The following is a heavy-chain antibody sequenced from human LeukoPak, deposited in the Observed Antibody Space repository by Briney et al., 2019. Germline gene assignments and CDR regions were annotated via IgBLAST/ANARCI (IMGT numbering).Heavy chain of an antibody. CDR1: GFIFSDYG. Sequence: GGSLRLSCATSGFIFSDYGMHWVRQAPGEGREWVVNIGRRGNDQGYADSGKGRFIISRANTKGSLYLKMTNLRVEDTALYYCARGIVVSPAAPYSWFDPWGQGTLVTVSS. J-gene: IGHJ5*02. D-gene: IGHD2-21*01. CDR3: ARGIVVSPAAPYSWFDP. CDR2: IGRRGNDQ. V-gene: IGHV3-7*03.